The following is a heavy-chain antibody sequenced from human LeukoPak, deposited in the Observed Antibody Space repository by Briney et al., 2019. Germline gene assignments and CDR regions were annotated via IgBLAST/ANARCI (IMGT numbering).Heavy chain of an antibody. V-gene: IGHV3-30-3*01. CDR2: ISYDGSNK. J-gene: IGHJ6*03. Sequence: GGSLRLSCAASGFTFSSYAMHWVRQAPGKGLEWVAVISYDGSNKYYADSVKGRFTISRDNSKNTLYLQMNSLRAEDTAVYYCARPGDYYGSSGYYYHYYMDVWGKGTTVTVSS. D-gene: IGHD3-22*01. CDR1: GFTFSSYA. CDR3: ARPGDYYGSSGYYYHYYMDV.